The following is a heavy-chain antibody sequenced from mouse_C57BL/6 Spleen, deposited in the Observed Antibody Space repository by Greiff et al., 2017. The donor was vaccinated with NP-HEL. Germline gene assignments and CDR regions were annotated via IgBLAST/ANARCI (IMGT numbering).Heavy chain of an antibody. D-gene: IGHD1-1*01. CDR1: GFTFSDYG. J-gene: IGHJ4*01. V-gene: IGHV5-17*01. CDR2: LSSGSSTI. Sequence: DVQLVESGGGLVTPGGSLKLSCAASGFTFSDYGMHWVRQAPEQGLEWVAYLSSGSSTIYYADTVQGRFTISRDNANNTLFLQMTSLRSEDTAMYYCARATVVEEDFYGMDYWGQGTSVTVSS. CDR3: ARATVVEEDFYGMDY.